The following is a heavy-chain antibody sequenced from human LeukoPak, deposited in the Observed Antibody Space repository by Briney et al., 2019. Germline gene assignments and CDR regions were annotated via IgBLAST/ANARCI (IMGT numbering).Heavy chain of an antibody. Sequence: GGSLRLSCAASGFTFSSYGMHWVRQAPGKGLEWVAVIWYDGSNKYYADSVKGRFTISRDNSKNTLYLQMNSLRAEDTAVYYCAKGLTVGISYFDSWGQGTLVTVSS. CDR2: IWYDGSNK. CDR3: AKGLTVGISYFDS. J-gene: IGHJ4*02. CDR1: GFTFSSYG. D-gene: IGHD1-14*01. V-gene: IGHV3-33*06.